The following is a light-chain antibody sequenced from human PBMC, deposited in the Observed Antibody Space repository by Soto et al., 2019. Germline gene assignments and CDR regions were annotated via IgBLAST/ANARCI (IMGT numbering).Light chain of an antibody. J-gene: IGKJ1*01. CDR1: QDIGSW. V-gene: IGKV1-12*01. CDR2: TAS. Sequence: DIQMTQSPSSVSASVGERVTISCRASQDIGSWLAWYQQRPGEAPKLLIYTASSLESGVPSRFSGSGSGTDFTLTISSLQPEDVATYYCQQVNYFPKTFGQGTKVDIK. CDR3: QQVNYFPKT.